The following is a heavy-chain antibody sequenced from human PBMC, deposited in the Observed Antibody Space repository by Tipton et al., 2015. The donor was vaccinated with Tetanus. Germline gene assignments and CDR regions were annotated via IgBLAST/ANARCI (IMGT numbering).Heavy chain of an antibody. Sequence: TLSLTCSVSGASISSGGYFWNWIRQRPGKGLEWIGYIYYSGSTFYNPSLKSRVTISVDTSKNHFSLRLSSVTAADTAVYYCARAQGGGRCARLNWFGAWGQGPLVSVSS. J-gene: IGHJ5*02. V-gene: IGHV4-31*03. CDR2: IYYSGST. CDR1: GASISSGGYF. D-gene: IGHD3-16*01. CDR3: ARAQGGGRCARLNWFGA.